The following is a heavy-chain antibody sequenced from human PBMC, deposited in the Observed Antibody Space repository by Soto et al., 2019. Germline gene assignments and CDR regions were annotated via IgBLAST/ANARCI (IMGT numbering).Heavy chain of an antibody. CDR3: AKGGRMVRGVITSNIFDY. CDR2: ISYDGSNK. CDR1: GFTFSSYG. D-gene: IGHD3-10*01. V-gene: IGHV3-30*18. J-gene: IGHJ4*02. Sequence: QVQLVESGGGVVQPGRSLRLSCAASGFTFSSYGMHWVRQAPGKGLEWVAVISYDGSNKYYADSVKGRFTISRDNSKNTLYLQMNSRRAEDTAVYYCAKGGRMVRGVITSNIFDYWGQGTLVTVSS.